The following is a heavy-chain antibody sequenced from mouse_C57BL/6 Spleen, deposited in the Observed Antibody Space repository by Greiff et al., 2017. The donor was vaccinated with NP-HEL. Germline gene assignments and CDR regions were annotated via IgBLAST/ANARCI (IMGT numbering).Heavy chain of an antibody. D-gene: IGHD1-1*01. V-gene: IGHV5-17*01. Sequence: EVMLVESGGGLVKPGGSLKLSCAASGFTFSDYGMHWVRQAPEKGLEWVAYISSGSSTIYYADTVKGRFTISRANATNTLFLQMTSLRSEDTAMYYCARPYGSSYYYAMDYWGQGTSVTVSS. CDR2: ISSGSSTI. CDR1: GFTFSDYG. J-gene: IGHJ4*01. CDR3: ARPYGSSYYYAMDY.